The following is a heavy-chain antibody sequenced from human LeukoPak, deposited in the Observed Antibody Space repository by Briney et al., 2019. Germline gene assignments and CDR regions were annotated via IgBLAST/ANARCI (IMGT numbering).Heavy chain of an antibody. CDR3: ARQGRWGSNSDDY. CDR1: GGSISSSSYY. D-gene: IGHD7-27*01. CDR2: IYYSGST. V-gene: IGHV4-39*01. J-gene: IGHJ4*02. Sequence: SETLSLTCTVSGGSISSSSYYWGWIRQPPGKGLEWIGSIYYSGSTYYNPSLKSRVTISVDTSKNQFSLKLSSVTAADTAVYYCARQGRWGSNSDDYWGQGTLVTVSS.